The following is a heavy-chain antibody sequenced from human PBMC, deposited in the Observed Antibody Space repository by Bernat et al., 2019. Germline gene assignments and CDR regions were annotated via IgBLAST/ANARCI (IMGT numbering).Heavy chain of an antibody. V-gene: IGHV1-69*04. D-gene: IGHD2-2*01. CDR2: IIPILGIA. Sequence: QVQLVQSGAEVKKPGSSVKVSCKASGGTFSSYAISWVRQAPGQGLEWMGRIIPILGIANYAQKFQGRVTIIADKSTSTAYMELSSLRSEDTAVYYCASPYCSSTSCYNDAFDIWGQGTMVTVSS. CDR1: GGTFSSYA. CDR3: ASPYCSSTSCYNDAFDI. J-gene: IGHJ3*02.